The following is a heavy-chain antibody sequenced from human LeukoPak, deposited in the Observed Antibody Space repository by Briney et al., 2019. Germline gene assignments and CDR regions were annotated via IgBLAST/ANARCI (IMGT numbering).Heavy chain of an antibody. D-gene: IGHD3-10*01. Sequence: SETLSLTCAVYGGSFSGYHWSWIRQPPGKGLEWIGEINHSGSTNYNPSLKSRVTISVDTSKNQFSLKLSSVTAADTAVYYCARTHYGLGSYYGLDYWGQGTLVTVSS. CDR3: ARTHYGLGSYYGLDY. J-gene: IGHJ4*02. CDR2: INHSGST. V-gene: IGHV4-34*01. CDR1: GGSFSGYH.